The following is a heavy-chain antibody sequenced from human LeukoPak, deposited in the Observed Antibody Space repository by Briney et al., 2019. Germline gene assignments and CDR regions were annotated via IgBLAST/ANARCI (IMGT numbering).Heavy chain of an antibody. CDR2: IVVGSGNT. CDR3: AAGDVNGSGSYSVPDFDY. D-gene: IGHD3-10*01. J-gene: IGHJ4*02. V-gene: IGHV1-58*01. CDR1: GFTFTSSA. Sequence: GTSVKVSCKASGFTFTSSAVRWVRQARGQRLEWIGWIVVGSGNTNYAQKFQERVTITRDMSTSTAYMELSSLRSEDTAVYYCAAGDVNGSGSYSVPDFDYWGQGTLVTVSS.